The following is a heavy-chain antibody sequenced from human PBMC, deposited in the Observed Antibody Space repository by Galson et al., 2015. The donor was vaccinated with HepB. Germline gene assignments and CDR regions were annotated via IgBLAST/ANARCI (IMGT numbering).Heavy chain of an antibody. CDR3: ARGQSGRYSSGWYIAGIDY. Sequence: SVKVSCKASGYTFTSYAMHWVRQAPGQRLEWMGWINAGNGNTKYSQKFQGRVTITRDTSASTAYMELSSLRSEDTAVYYCARGQSGRYSSGWYIAGIDYWGQGTLVTVSS. CDR2: INAGNGNT. V-gene: IGHV1-3*01. D-gene: IGHD6-19*01. J-gene: IGHJ4*02. CDR1: GYTFTSYA.